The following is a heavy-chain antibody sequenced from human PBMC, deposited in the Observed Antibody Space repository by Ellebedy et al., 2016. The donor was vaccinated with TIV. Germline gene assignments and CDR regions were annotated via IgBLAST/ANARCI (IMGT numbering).Heavy chain of an antibody. CDR3: SGGNDFDY. J-gene: IGHJ4*02. CDR1: GFTFSTSW. CDR2: INQDGSEI. D-gene: IGHD4-23*01. Sequence: PGGSLRLSCAVSGFTFSTSWMTWVRQAPGKGLQWVANINQDGSEIYYVDSVKGRFTISRDNAKNSLYLQMNSLRADDTAVYYCSGGNDFDYWGQGTLVTVSS. V-gene: IGHV3-7*01.